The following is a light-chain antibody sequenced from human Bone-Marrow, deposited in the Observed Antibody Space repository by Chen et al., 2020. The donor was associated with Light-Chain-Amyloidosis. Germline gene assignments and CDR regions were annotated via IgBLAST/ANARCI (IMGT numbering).Light chain of an antibody. CDR3: QSYDSSLSSSV. CDR2: GNT. J-gene: IGLJ2*01. V-gene: IGLV1-40*01. CDR1: TSNIGAGYG. Sequence: QSLLTQPPPVPGAPGQRVTLPCTGSTSNIGAGYGVHWYQQVPGTAPKLLIYGNTNRPSGVPDRFSASKSGTSASLAITGLQAEDEADYYCQSYDSSLSSSVFGGGTKLTVL.